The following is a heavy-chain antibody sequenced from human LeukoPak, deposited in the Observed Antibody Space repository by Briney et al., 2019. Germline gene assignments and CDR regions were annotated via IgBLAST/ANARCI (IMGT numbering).Heavy chain of an antibody. J-gene: IGHJ3*02. CDR3: ASAHPYYYGSGSASDAFDI. CDR1: GYTFTSYG. D-gene: IGHD3-10*01. CDR2: ISAYKGDT. V-gene: IGHV1-18*01. Sequence: ASVKVSCKTSGYTFTSYGISWLRQAPGQGLEWMGWISAYKGDTDYAQKLQGRVTMTTDTSTSTAYMELRSLRSDDTAVYYCASAHPYYYGSGSASDAFDIWGQGTMVTVSS.